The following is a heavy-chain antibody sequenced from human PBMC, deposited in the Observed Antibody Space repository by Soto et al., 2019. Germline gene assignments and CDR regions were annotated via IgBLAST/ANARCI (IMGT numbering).Heavy chain of an antibody. V-gene: IGHV2-5*08. CDR3: AHKGPEDWPLDY. Sequence: TLSLTCTVSGGSISSYYWSWIRQPPGKALEWLAVIYWDDSKHYSRSLTSRLTITKDTSKNQVVLTMTNMDPMDTGTYYCAHKGPEDWPLDYWGQGTLVTVSS. D-gene: IGHD3-9*01. CDR1: GGSISSYYW. J-gene: IGHJ4*02. CDR2: IYWDDSK.